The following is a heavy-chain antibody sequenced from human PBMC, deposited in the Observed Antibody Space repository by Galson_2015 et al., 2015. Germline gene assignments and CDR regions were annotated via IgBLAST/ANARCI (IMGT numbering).Heavy chain of an antibody. CDR3: ARDRRPIYYDSSGQDAVDI. CDR2: ISAYNGNT. Sequence: QSGAEVTKPGTSVQVSCKASGGSFSSYAISCVRQAPGQGLEWMGWISAYNGNTNYGQKLQGRVTMTTDTSTSTAYMELRSLRSDDTAVYYCARDRRPIYYDSSGQDAVDIWGQGTMVTVSS. CDR1: GGSFSSYA. D-gene: IGHD3-22*01. V-gene: IGHV1-18*04. J-gene: IGHJ3*02.